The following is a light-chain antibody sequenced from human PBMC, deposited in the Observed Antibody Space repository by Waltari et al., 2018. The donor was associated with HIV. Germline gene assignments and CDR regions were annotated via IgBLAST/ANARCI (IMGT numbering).Light chain of an antibody. Sequence: TVMTQKPSLTVSPGGPVTLTSASSTGALTIAYYPTWFRLKPGQAPRALIYSTHYKPSRSPVRLSGALSGGKADLTMSGVQHEDEAEYYCQLYYDGAWVFGGGTQLTVL. CDR2: STH. J-gene: IGLJ3*02. CDR3: QLYYDGAWV. V-gene: IGLV7-43*01. CDR1: TGALTIAYY.